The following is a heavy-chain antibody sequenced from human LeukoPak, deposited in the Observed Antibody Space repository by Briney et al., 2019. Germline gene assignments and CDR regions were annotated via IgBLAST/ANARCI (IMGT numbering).Heavy chain of an antibody. CDR1: GGSIGSYY. D-gene: IGHD6-13*01. J-gene: IGHJ5*02. V-gene: IGHV4-59*01. CDR2: IYYSGST. CDR3: ARGGYSSSWYAEGWFDP. Sequence: SETLSLTCTVSGGSIGSYYWSWIRQPPGKGLEWIGYIYYSGSTNYNPSLKSRVTISVDTSKNQFSLKLSSVTAADTAVYYCARGGYSSSWYAEGWFDPWGQGTLVTVSS.